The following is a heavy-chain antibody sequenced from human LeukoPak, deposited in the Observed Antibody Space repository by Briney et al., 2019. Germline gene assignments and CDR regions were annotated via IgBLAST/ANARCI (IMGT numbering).Heavy chain of an antibody. V-gene: IGHV4-39*07. CDR3: ARVGLDLRSSSVFDH. D-gene: IGHD3-3*01. J-gene: IGHJ4*02. CDR2: IYYSGST. Sequence: SETLSLTCTVSGGSISSSSYYWGWIRQPPGKGLEWIGSIYYSGSTSSNPSLRSRTTLSVDTSKNEFSLRPRSVTAADTAVYYCARVGLDLRSSSVFDHWGQGTLVTVSS. CDR1: GGSISSSSYY.